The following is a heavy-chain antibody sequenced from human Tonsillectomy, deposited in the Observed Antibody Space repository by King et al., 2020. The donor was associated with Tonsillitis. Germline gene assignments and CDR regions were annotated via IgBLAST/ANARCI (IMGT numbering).Heavy chain of an antibody. Sequence: QLVQSGAEVKKPGASVKVSCKASGYSFTGFYMHWLRQAPGQGPEWMGWINPNSGGTKYAQKFQGRVTVTRDTSISTVYMELSSLRPDDTAVYYCARDFGNGFSTLVADASCYFDYWGQGALVTVSS. CDR1: GYSFTGFY. V-gene: IGHV1-2*02. D-gene: IGHD5-12*01. CDR2: INPNSGGT. J-gene: IGHJ4*02. CDR3: ARDFGNGFSTLVADASCYFDY.